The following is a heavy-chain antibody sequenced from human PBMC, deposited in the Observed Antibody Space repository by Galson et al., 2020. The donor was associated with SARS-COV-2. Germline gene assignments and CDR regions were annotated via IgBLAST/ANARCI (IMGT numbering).Heavy chain of an antibody. D-gene: IGHD3-9*01. J-gene: IGHJ6*02. Sequence: GESLKLSCAASGFTFSSYGMHWVRQAPGKGMEWMAVISYDGSNKYYADSVKGRFTISRDNSKNTLYLQMNSLRAEDTAVYYGARDSEYYDILTCYLASSKKYCYYDGMDVWGQGTTVTVAS. CDR2: ISYDGSNK. V-gene: IGHV3-30*03. CDR1: GFTFSSYG. CDR3: ARDSEYYDILTCYLASSKKYCYYDGMDV.